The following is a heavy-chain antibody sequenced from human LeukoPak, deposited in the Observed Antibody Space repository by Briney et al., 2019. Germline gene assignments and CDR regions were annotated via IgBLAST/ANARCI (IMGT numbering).Heavy chain of an antibody. D-gene: IGHD3-9*01. CDR2: IIPIFGTA. CDR3: ARASGQAYYDILTGYAR. V-gene: IGHV1-69*01. J-gene: IGHJ4*02. CDR1: GGTFSSYA. Sequence: SVKVSCKASGGTFSSYAISWVRQAPGQGLEWMGGIIPIFGTANYAQKFQGRVTITADESTSTAYMELSSLRSEDTAVYYCARASGQAYYDILTGYARWGQGTLVTVSS.